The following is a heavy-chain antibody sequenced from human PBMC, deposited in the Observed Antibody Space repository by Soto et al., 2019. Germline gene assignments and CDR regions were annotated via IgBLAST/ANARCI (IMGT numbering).Heavy chain of an antibody. Sequence: QVQLQESGPGRVKPSQALSLTCTVSGASISSGGYYWNWIRQHPGKGLEWIGHIYNSGSTYYNPSLKRRITLSVDTSKNQFSLKLSSVTAADTAVYYCARSMVRGVIDSWGQGTLVTVSS. D-gene: IGHD3-10*01. CDR2: IYNSGST. CDR3: ARSMVRGVIDS. V-gene: IGHV4-31*03. J-gene: IGHJ4*02. CDR1: GASISSGGYY.